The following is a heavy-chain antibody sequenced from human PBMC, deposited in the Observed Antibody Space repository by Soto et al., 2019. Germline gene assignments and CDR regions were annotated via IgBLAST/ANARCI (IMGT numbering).Heavy chain of an antibody. Sequence: SETLSLTCAVHGESFSRYYWTWIRHSPGKGLEWIGEINHNGNTNYNPSLESRVTISVDTSRNQFTLKVYSVTAADTAMYYCAIPHYDSSGYLHYWGQGTLVTVSS. D-gene: IGHD3-22*01. CDR3: AIPHYDSSGYLHY. CDR2: INHNGNT. V-gene: IGHV4-34*01. J-gene: IGHJ4*02. CDR1: GESFSRYY.